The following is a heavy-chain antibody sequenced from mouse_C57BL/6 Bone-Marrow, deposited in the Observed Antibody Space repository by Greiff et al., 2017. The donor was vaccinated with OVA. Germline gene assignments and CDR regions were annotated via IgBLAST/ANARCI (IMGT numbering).Heavy chain of an antibody. CDR2: INPSSGYT. Sequence: QVQLQQSGAELARPGASVKMSCKASGYTFTSYTMHWVKQRPGQGLEWIGYINPSSGYTKYNQKFKDKATLTADKSSSTAYMQLSSLTSEDSAVYYCARWGTVVATADYWGQGTTLTVSS. CDR3: ARWGTVVATADY. CDR1: GYTFTSYT. V-gene: IGHV1-4*01. J-gene: IGHJ2*01. D-gene: IGHD1-1*01.